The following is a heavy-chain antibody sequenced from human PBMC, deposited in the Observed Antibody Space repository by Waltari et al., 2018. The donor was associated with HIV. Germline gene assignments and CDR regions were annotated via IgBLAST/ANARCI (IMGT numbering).Heavy chain of an antibody. D-gene: IGHD2-2*01. Sequence: QLVQSGAEIKKPGDSVRVSCKSSGNSFSGYYIHWVGQTPAYEFEWLGWSNPNTGGENYAQKFQGRVTMIGDTSVTATYMNLTALTSADTAVYFCVSSYQRSTGHASAFDIWGQGTVISVSS. CDR3: VSSYQRSTGHASAFDI. J-gene: IGHJ3*02. CDR1: GNSFSGYY. CDR2: SNPNTGGE. V-gene: IGHV1-2*02.